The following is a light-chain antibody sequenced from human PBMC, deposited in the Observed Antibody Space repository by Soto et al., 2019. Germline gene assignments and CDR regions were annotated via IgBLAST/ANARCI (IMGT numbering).Light chain of an antibody. CDR2: WAS. CDR3: QQYMSTPPT. Sequence: DIVMTQSPDSLAVSLGERATINCKSSQSVLYNSNNKNYLAWYQQRPGQPPKLLIYWASTRESGLPDRFCGSGPGTGFTLTSPCLQPKNVAVYYCQQYMSTPPTFGQGNKLEI. V-gene: IGKV4-1*01. J-gene: IGKJ2*01. CDR1: QSVLYNSNNKNY.